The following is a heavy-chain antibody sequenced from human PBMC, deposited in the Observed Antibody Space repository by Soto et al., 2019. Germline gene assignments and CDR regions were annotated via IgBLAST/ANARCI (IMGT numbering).Heavy chain of an antibody. CDR3: ATGPTTGIGGDPSDY. CDR1: GYTLTELS. V-gene: IGHV1-24*01. Sequence: APVKVSCKVSGYTLTELSMHWVRQAPGKGLEWMGGFDPEDGETIYAQKFQGRVTMTEETSTDTAYMELSSLRSEDTAVYYCATGPTTGIGGDPSDYWGQGTLGTVSS. J-gene: IGHJ4*02. CDR2: FDPEDGET. D-gene: IGHD1-26*01.